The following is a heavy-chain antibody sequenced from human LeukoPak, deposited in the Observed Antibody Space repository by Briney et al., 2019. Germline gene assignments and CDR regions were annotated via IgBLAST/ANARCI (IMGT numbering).Heavy chain of an antibody. V-gene: IGHV3-48*03. Sequence: PGGSLRLSCAASGFTFSSYEMNWVRQAPGKWLEWVSYISSSGSTIYYADSVKGRFTISRDNAKNSLYLQMNSLRAEDAAVYYCVRDFHVRLYDTGGYSYWGQGTLVTVSS. J-gene: IGHJ4*02. CDR3: VRDFHVRLYDTGGYSY. CDR1: GFTFSSYE. CDR2: ISSSGSTI. D-gene: IGHD3-22*01.